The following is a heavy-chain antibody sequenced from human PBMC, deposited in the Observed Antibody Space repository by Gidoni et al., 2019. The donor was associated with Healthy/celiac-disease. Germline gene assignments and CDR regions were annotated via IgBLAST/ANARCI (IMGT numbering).Heavy chain of an antibody. D-gene: IGHD6-13*01. V-gene: IGHV4-34*01. J-gene: IGHJ4*02. CDR2: INHIGST. Sequence: QVQLQQWGAGLLKPSETLSLTCAVYGGSFSGYYWSWIRQPPGKGLEWIGEINHIGSTNYNPSLKSRVTISVDTSKNQFSLKRSSVTAADTAVYYCARGSYSSSWYHRSVFDYWGQGTLVTVSS. CDR1: GGSFSGYY. CDR3: ARGSYSSSWYHRSVFDY.